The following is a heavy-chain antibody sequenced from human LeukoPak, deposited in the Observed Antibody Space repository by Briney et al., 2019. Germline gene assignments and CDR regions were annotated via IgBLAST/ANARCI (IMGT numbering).Heavy chain of an antibody. CDR1: GFTDSNNY. V-gene: IGHV3-53*05. Sequence: GGSLRLSCAASGFTDSNNYMSWVRQAPGKGLEWVSVIYSGGSTYYADSVKGRFTISRDNSKNTLYLQMNSLRAEDTAVYYCATYSSSPKGDYWGQGTLVTVSS. J-gene: IGHJ4*02. CDR2: IYSGGST. CDR3: ATYSSSPKGDY. D-gene: IGHD6-6*01.